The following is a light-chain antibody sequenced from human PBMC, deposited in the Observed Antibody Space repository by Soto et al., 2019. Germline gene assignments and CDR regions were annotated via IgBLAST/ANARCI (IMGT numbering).Light chain of an antibody. CDR2: KDS. J-gene: IGLJ2*01. Sequence: SYELTQTPSVSVSPGQTARIACSGDALPKQYAYWYQQKPGQAPVLVIYKDSERPSGIPERFSGSSSGTTVTLTISGVQAADEADYYCQSADSSGTYVVFGGGTKLTVL. CDR3: QSADSSGTYVV. V-gene: IGLV3-25*03. CDR1: ALPKQY.